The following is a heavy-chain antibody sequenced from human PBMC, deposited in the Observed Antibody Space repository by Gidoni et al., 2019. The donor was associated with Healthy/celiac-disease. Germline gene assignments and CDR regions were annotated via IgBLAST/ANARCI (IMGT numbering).Heavy chain of an antibody. J-gene: IGHJ4*02. Sequence: QVQLVESGGGVVQPGRSLRLSCAASGFTFSSYGRHWVRQAPGKGLEWGAVIWYDGSNKYYADSVKGRFTISRDNSKNTLYLQMNSLRAEDTAVYYCARVNDYYDSSGYYDYWGQGTLVTVSS. V-gene: IGHV3-33*01. CDR2: IWYDGSNK. D-gene: IGHD3-22*01. CDR1: GFTFSSYG. CDR3: ARVNDYYDSSGYYDY.